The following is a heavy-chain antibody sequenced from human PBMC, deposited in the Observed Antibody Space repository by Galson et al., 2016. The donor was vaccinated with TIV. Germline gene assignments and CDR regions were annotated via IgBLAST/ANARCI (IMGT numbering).Heavy chain of an antibody. J-gene: IGHJ5*02. CDR2: INSDGNRR. CDR1: GFTFSSHW. V-gene: IGHV3-74*01. Sequence: SLRLSCAASGFTFSSHWMHWVRQSPGKGLVWVSRINSDGNRRTYADSVKGRFTISRDNAKNIVYLQLNSLRVEDTAVYYCSRGVGRAIAAAGFRWLDPWGQGTQVIVSS. CDR3: SRGVGRAIAAAGFRWLDP. D-gene: IGHD6-13*01.